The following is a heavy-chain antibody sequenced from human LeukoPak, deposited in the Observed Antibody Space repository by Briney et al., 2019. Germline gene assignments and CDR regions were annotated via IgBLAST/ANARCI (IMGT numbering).Heavy chain of an antibody. V-gene: IGHV1-69*13. D-gene: IGHD5-18*01. J-gene: IGHJ4*02. CDR2: IIPIFGTA. CDR1: GYTFTSYG. Sequence: SVKVSCKASGYTFTSYGISWVRQAPGQGLEWMGGIIPIFGTANYAQKFQGRVTITADESTSTAYMELSSLRSEDTAVYYCARAGGYGYFDYWGQGTLVTVSS. CDR3: ARAGGYGYFDY.